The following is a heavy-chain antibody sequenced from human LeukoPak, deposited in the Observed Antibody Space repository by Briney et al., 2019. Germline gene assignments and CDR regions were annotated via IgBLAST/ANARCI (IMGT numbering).Heavy chain of an antibody. CDR2: ISGSGGST. Sequence: PGGSLRLSCAASGFTFSSYAMSWVRQAPGKGLEWVSGISGSGGSTNHADSVKGRFTISRDNSKNTLYLQMNSLRAEDTAVYYCAIADGYNNGWYCDYWGLGTLVTVSS. V-gene: IGHV3-23*01. J-gene: IGHJ4*02. D-gene: IGHD6-13*01. CDR3: AIADGYNNGWYCDY. CDR1: GFTFSSYA.